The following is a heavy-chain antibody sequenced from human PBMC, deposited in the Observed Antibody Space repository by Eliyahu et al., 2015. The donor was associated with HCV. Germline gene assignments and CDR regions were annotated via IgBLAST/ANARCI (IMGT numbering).Heavy chain of an antibody. Sequence: EVQLVESGGGLVKPGGSLRLSXAASGXTFXNAWXTWVRQAPGKGLXWXGRIKTNTDGGTTDYAAPVKGRFTISRDDSKNTLYLQMNSLKTEDTAVYYCTTRRGCSSTSCYLFDYWGQGTLVTVSS. D-gene: IGHD2-2*01. V-gene: IGHV3-15*01. CDR2: IKTNTDGGTT. CDR1: GXTFXNAW. CDR3: TTRRGCSSTSCYLFDY. J-gene: IGHJ4*02.